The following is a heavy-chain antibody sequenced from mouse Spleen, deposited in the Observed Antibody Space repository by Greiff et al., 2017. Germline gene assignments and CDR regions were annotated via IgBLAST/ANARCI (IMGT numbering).Heavy chain of an antibody. V-gene: IGHV14-3*02. CDR1: GFNIKDTY. J-gene: IGHJ2*01. Sequence: EVQLQQSGAELVKPGASVKLSCTASGFNIKDTYMHWVKQRPEQGLEWIGRIDPANGNTKYDPKFQGKATITADTSSNTAYLQLSSLTSEDTAVYYCAPDGYISLHFDYWGQGTTLTVSS. D-gene: IGHD2-3*01. CDR2: IDPANGNT. CDR3: APDGYISLHFDY.